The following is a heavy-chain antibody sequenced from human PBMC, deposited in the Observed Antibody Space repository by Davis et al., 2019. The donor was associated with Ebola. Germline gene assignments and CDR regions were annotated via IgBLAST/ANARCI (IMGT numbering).Heavy chain of an antibody. CDR1: GFTISDNY. Sequence: GESLKFSCAASGFTISDNYMSWVRQAPGKGLEWVSAIYSDGSTYYADSVKGRFTISRDNSQNTLYLQMNTLRAEDTAVYYCARARSSSWFGDYWGQGTLVTVSS. CDR2: IYSDGST. V-gene: IGHV3-53*01. CDR3: ARARSSSWFGDY. J-gene: IGHJ4*02. D-gene: IGHD6-13*01.